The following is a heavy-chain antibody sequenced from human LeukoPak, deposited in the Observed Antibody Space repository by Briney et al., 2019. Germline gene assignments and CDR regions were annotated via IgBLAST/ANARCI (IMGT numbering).Heavy chain of an antibody. J-gene: IGHJ4*02. Sequence: PGGSLRLSCAASGFTFSDYYMSWIRQAPGKGLEWVSYISSSGTTIYYADSVKGRFTISRDNSKNTLYLQMNSLRAEDTAVYYCARSKYCSSTSCYRILDYWGQGTLVTVSS. D-gene: IGHD2-2*02. V-gene: IGHV3-11*04. CDR2: ISSSGTTI. CDR3: ARSKYCSSTSCYRILDY. CDR1: GFTFSDYY.